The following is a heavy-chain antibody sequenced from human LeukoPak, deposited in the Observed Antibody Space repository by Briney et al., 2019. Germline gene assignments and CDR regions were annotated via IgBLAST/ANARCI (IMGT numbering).Heavy chain of an antibody. J-gene: IGHJ4*02. Sequence: ASVNVSCKVSGYTLTELSMHWVRQAPGKGLEWMGGFDPEDGETIYAQKFQGRVTMTEDTSTDTAYMELSSLRSEDTAVYYCATDAFATGLVAFDYWGQGTLVTVSS. CDR3: ATDAFATGLVAFDY. CDR1: GYTLTELS. V-gene: IGHV1-24*01. CDR2: FDPEDGET. D-gene: IGHD2-15*01.